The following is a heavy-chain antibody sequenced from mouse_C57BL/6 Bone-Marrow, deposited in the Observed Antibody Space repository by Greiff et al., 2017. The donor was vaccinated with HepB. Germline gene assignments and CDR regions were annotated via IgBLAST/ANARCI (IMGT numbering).Heavy chain of an antibody. J-gene: IGHJ2*01. V-gene: IGHV5-6*01. D-gene: IGHD1-1*01. Sequence: EVNLVESGGDLVKPGGSLKLSCAASGFTFSSYGMSWVRQTPDKRLEWVATISSGGSYTYYPDSVKGRFTISRDNAKNTLYLQMSSLKSEDTAMYYCARQGYGSDYWGQGTTLTVSS. CDR1: GFTFSSYG. CDR3: ARQGYGSDY. CDR2: ISSGGSYT.